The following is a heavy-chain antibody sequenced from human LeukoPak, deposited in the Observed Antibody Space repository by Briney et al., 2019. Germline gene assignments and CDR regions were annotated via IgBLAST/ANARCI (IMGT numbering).Heavy chain of an antibody. Sequence: SETLSLTCTVSGGSISSSSYYWGWIRQPPGKGLEWIGSIYYSGSTYYNPSLKSRVTISVDTSKNQFSLKLSSVIAADTAVYYCARRPAVPAMVTSWGQGTLVTVSS. CDR3: ARRPAVPAMVTS. CDR1: GGSISSSSYY. J-gene: IGHJ5*02. CDR2: IYYSGST. V-gene: IGHV4-39*01. D-gene: IGHD5-18*01.